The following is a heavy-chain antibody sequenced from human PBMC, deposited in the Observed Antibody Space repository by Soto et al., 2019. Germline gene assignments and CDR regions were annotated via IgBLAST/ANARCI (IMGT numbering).Heavy chain of an antibody. J-gene: IGHJ4*02. CDR2: IYWEDDK. Sequence: QITLKESGPTLVKPTQTLTLTCTFSGFSLSTSGVGVGWIRQPPGKALEWLALIYWEDDKGYSPSLKSRLTTTNDTSKNQVVLTTTNMDPLDTATYYCAHSEYSSSGSTFDYWDQGTLVTVSS. V-gene: IGHV2-5*02. CDR3: AHSEYSSSGSTFDY. D-gene: IGHD6-13*01. CDR1: GFSLSTSGVG.